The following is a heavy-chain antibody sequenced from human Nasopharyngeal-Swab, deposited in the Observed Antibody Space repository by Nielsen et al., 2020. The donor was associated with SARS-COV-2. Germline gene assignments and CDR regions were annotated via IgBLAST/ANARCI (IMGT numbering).Heavy chain of an antibody. CDR3: AKANVIFWFGQFKNDGFDI. Sequence: GGSLRLSCTVSGFSFNNYGMHWVRQAPGKGLEWVAVISYEGSKKKYAESVEGRFTISRDFSKNTLYLQMNSLRPEDTAMYYCAKANVIFWFGQFKNDGFDIWGQGTMVVVSS. CDR1: GFSFNNYG. D-gene: IGHD3-10*01. J-gene: IGHJ3*02. V-gene: IGHV3-30*18. CDR2: ISYEGSKK.